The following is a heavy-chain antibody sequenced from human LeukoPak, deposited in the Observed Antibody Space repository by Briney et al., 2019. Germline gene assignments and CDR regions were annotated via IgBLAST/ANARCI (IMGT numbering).Heavy chain of an antibody. CDR2: IKQDGSEK. CDR3: ARGGGGATFY. CDR1: GFTFSSYW. Sequence: GGSLRLSCAASGFTFSSYWMSSVRQAPGKGLEWVANIKQDGSEKYYVDSVKGRFTISRDNAKNSLYLQMNSLRAEDKGGYYCARGGGGATFYWGQGTLVTVSS. V-gene: IGHV3-7*01. J-gene: IGHJ4*02. D-gene: IGHD1-26*01.